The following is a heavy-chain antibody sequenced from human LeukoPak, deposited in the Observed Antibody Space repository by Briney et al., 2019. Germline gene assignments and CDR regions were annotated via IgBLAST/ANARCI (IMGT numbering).Heavy chain of an antibody. CDR3: ARNNNYYGDPGWFDP. J-gene: IGHJ5*02. CDR1: GFTFSSYE. CDR2: ISSSGSTI. Sequence: GGSLRLSCAASGFTFSSYEMNWVRQAPGKGLERVSYISSSGSTIYYADSVKGRFTISRDNAKNSLYLQMNSLRAEDTAVYYCARNNNYYGDPGWFDPWGQGTLVTVSS. D-gene: IGHD3-10*01. V-gene: IGHV3-48*03.